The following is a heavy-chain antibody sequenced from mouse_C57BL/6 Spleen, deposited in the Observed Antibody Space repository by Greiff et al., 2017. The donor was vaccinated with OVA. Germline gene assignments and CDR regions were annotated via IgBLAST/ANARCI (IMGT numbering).Heavy chain of an antibody. Sequence: VQLVESGPGLVAPSQSLSITCTASGFSLTSYAISWVRQPPGQGLEWLGVIWTGGGTNYNSALKSRLSISKDNSKNQVFLKMNSLQTDDTARYYCASNYEGYWYFDVWGTGTTVTVSS. CDR2: IWTGGGT. CDR1: GFSLTSYA. D-gene: IGHD1-1*01. CDR3: ASNYEGYWYFDV. V-gene: IGHV2-9-1*01. J-gene: IGHJ1*03.